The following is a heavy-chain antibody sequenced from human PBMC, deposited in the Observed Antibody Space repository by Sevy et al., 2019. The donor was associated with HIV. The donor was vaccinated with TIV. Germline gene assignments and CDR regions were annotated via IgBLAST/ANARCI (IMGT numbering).Heavy chain of an antibody. CDR3: AREGYGSGNYPFGY. Sequence: GGSLRLSCVASGFTFTTYYMHWVRQAPGKGLEWVSSITSGGDYMNYADSMKGRITISRDKANNSLYLQVNSLRAEDTAVYYCAREGYGSGNYPFGYWGRGTLVTVSS. D-gene: IGHD3-10*01. CDR2: ITSGGDYM. CDR1: GFTFTTYY. J-gene: IGHJ4*02. V-gene: IGHV3-21*01.